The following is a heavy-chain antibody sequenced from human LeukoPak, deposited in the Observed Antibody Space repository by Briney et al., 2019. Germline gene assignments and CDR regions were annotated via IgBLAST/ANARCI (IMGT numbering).Heavy chain of an antibody. CDR2: ISSSSSII. CDR3: ARDWFGDGESDAFDI. D-gene: IGHD3-10*01. Sequence: GGSLRPSCAASGFTFSSYSMNWVRQAPGKGLEWVSYISSSSSIIYYADSVKGRFTISRDNAKNSLYLQMNSLRAEDTAVYYCARDWFGDGESDAFDIWGQGTMVTVSS. CDR1: GFTFSSYS. V-gene: IGHV3-48*01. J-gene: IGHJ3*02.